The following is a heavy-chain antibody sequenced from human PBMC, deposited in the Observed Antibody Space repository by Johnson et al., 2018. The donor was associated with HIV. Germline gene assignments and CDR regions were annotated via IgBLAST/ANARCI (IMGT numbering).Heavy chain of an antibody. Sequence: VHLVESGGGVVQPGRSLRLSCAASGFTFSKYVMHWVRPAPGKGLEWVAVIWYDGNNKYYVDSVKGRFTISRDNSKNTLYLQMNSLRAEDTAVYYCARLSVAGDAFDIWGQGTMVTVSS. V-gene: IGHV3-33*01. D-gene: IGHD6-19*01. CDR3: ARLSVAGDAFDI. CDR1: GFTFSKYV. CDR2: IWYDGNNK. J-gene: IGHJ3*02.